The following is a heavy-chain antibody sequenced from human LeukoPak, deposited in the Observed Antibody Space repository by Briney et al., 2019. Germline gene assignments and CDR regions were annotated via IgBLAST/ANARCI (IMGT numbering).Heavy chain of an antibody. CDR1: GFTFSSYG. CDR2: ISYDGSNK. Sequence: GGSLRLSCAASGFTFSSYGMPWVRQAPDKGLEWVAVISYDGSNKYYADSVKGRFTISRDNSKNTLYLQMNSLRAEDTAVYYCAKVIAVAGNIFDYWGQGTLVTVSS. J-gene: IGHJ4*02. D-gene: IGHD6-19*01. V-gene: IGHV3-30*18. CDR3: AKVIAVAGNIFDY.